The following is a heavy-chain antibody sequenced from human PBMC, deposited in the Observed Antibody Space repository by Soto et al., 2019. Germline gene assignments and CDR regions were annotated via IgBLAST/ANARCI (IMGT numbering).Heavy chain of an antibody. CDR3: ARDKITGLFDY. D-gene: IGHD2-8*02. CDR1: GGSISSSDW. J-gene: IGHJ4*02. CDR2: ISHSGNT. V-gene: IGHV4-4*02. Sequence: PSETLSLTCAVSGGSISSSDWWSWVRQPPGKGLEWIGEISHSGNTNYSPSLRGRVTISVDKSKNQFSLKLTSVTAADTAVYYCARDKITGLFDYWGQGTLVTVSS.